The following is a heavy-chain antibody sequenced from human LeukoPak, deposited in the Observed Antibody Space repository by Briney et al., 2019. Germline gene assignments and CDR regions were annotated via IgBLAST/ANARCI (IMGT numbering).Heavy chain of an antibody. D-gene: IGHD6-19*01. CDR1: GGSISSYY. CDR2: IYYSGST. Sequence: SETLSLTCTVSGGSISSYYWSWIRQPPGKGLEWIGYIYYSGSTNYNPSLKSRVTISVDTSKNQFSLKLSSVTAADTAVYYCAREIGEQWLVFDYWGQGTLVTVSS. V-gene: IGHV4-59*01. CDR3: AREIGEQWLVFDY. J-gene: IGHJ4*02.